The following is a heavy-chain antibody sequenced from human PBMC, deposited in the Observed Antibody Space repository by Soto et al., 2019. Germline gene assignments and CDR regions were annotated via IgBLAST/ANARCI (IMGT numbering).Heavy chain of an antibody. Sequence: PSETLSLTCTVSGGSISGYYWSWLRQPPGKGLEWIGYIYYSGSTYYNPSLKSRVTISVDTSKNQFSLKLSSVTAADTAVYYCARDHYVYDILTGYGYYYGMDVWGQGTTVTVSS. CDR1: GGSISGYY. CDR3: ARDHYVYDILTGYGYYYGMDV. CDR2: IYYSGST. V-gene: IGHV4-59*12. D-gene: IGHD3-9*01. J-gene: IGHJ6*02.